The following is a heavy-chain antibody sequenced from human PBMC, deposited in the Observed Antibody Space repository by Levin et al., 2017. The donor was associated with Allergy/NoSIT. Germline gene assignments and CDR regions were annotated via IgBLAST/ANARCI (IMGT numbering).Heavy chain of an antibody. Sequence: GESLKISCAASGFTVSTNKLGWIRQAPGKGLEWVSTIYSGGVSYYADSVEGRFTISRDISKNTISLQMESLRVEDTAIYYCARGIDNLEGYFDPWGQGTQVTVSS. CDR2: IYSGGVS. J-gene: IGHJ5*02. CDR3: ARGIDNLEGYFDP. V-gene: IGHV3-53*01. CDR1: GFTVSTNK. D-gene: IGHD1-20*01.